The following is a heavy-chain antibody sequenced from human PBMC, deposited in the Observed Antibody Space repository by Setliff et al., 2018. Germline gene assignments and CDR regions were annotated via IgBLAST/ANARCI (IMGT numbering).Heavy chain of an antibody. CDR1: GFTFSSYS. J-gene: IGHJ3*02. CDR3: ARDPPGMNAFDI. V-gene: IGHV3-21*01. CDR2: ISSSGRYL. D-gene: IGHD6-13*01. Sequence: GGSLRLSCAASGFTFSSYSMNWVRQAPGKGLEWVSPISSSGRYLYYADSVKGRFTISRDNAKNLLFLQMRGLRAGDTALYYCARDPPGMNAFDIWGHGTMVTVSS.